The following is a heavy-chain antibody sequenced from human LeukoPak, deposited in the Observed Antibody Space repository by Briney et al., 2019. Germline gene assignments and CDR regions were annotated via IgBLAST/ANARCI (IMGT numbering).Heavy chain of an antibody. CDR3: AGLEAHRPLDY. Sequence: SETLSLTCTVSGGSVSDNNLFWNWLRQPPGKGLEWIGYSYNSGSTNCNPALNSRVTISIDTSNNQFSLKLSSVIAAHTAMYYCAGLEAHRPLDYWGQGTLVIASS. V-gene: IGHV4-61*01. CDR2: SYNSGST. J-gene: IGHJ4*02. CDR1: GGSVSDNNLF.